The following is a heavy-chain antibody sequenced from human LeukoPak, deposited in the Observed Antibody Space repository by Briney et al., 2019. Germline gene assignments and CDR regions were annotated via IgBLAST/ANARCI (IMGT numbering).Heavy chain of an antibody. V-gene: IGHV3-30-3*01. J-gene: IGHJ1*01. CDR2: ISYDGSNK. Sequence: GGSLRLSCAASGFTFSSYAMHWVRQAPGKGLEWVAVISYDGSNKYYADSVKGRFTISRDNSKNTLYLQMNSLRAEDTAVYYCARDRRTYCGGDCYSPYFQHWGQGTLDTVSS. CDR1: GFTFSSYA. D-gene: IGHD2-21*02. CDR3: ARDRRTYCGGDCYSPYFQH.